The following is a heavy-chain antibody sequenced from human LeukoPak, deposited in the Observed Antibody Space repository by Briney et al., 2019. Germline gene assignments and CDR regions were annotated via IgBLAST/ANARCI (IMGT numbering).Heavy chain of an antibody. Sequence: QPGGSLRLSCAASGFTLSSYWMSWVRQAPGKGLEWVASINSDGSEGYYADVVKGRFTISRDNAKNSLYLQINSLRAEDTAVYYCARSSYSSSSSVWGQGTMVTVSS. CDR2: INSDGSEG. J-gene: IGHJ3*01. CDR3: ARSSYSSSSSV. D-gene: IGHD6-6*01. V-gene: IGHV3-7*03. CDR1: GFTLSSYW.